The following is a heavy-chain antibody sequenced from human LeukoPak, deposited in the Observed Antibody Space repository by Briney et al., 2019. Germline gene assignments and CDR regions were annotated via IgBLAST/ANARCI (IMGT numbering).Heavy chain of an antibody. J-gene: IGHJ5*02. V-gene: IGHV4-34*01. CDR1: SGSFSGYY. D-gene: IGHD3-10*01. CDR3: ARQGYYGSGSYWFDP. Sequence: SETLSLTCAVYSGSFSGYYWSWIRQPPGKGLEWIGEINHSGSTNYNPSLKSRVTISVDTSKNQFSLKLSSVTAADTAVYYCARQGYYGSGSYWFDPWGQGTLVTVSS. CDR2: INHSGST.